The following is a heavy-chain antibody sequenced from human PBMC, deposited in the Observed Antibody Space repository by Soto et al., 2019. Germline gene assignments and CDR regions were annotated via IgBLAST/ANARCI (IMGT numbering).Heavy chain of an antibody. V-gene: IGHV3-30*18. CDR2: ISYDGSNK. D-gene: IGHD6-13*01. Sequence: VGPLRLSCAASGFTFSSYGMHWVRQAPGKGLEWVAVISYDGSNKYYADSVKGRFTISRDNSKNTLYLQMNSLRAEDTAVYYCAKDSEYSSSWYSSNWFDPWGQGTLVTVSS. CDR1: GFTFSSYG. CDR3: AKDSEYSSSWYSSNWFDP. J-gene: IGHJ5*02.